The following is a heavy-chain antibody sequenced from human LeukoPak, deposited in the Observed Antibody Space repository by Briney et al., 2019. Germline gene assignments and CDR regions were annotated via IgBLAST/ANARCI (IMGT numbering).Heavy chain of an antibody. Sequence: ASVKVSCKGSGYTFTCYYMHWGRQGHGQGIEWTGWINPNSGGRNYAQKFQGRVTMTRETSISTAYMELSRLRSDDTAVYYCAREVKPMYYFDYWGQGTLVTVSS. CDR1: GYTFTCYY. V-gene: IGHV1-2*02. CDR2: INPNSGGR. J-gene: IGHJ4*02. CDR3: AREVKPMYYFDY.